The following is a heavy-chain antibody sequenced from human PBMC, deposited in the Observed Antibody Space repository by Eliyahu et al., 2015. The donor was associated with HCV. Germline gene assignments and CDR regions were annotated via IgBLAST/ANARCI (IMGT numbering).Heavy chain of an antibody. J-gene: IGHJ4*02. D-gene: IGHD6-19*01. Sequence: QVQLQQWGAGLLRPSETLSLTCAVYGGSFSGYYCNWIRQPPGKGLXWIGXIXHSGSTNYNPSLKSRVTISVDTSKNQFSLKLSSVTAADTAVYYCARGPLLWLVYWGQGTLVTVSS. CDR1: GGSFSGYY. CDR3: ARGPLLWLVY. CDR2: IXHSGST. V-gene: IGHV4-34*01.